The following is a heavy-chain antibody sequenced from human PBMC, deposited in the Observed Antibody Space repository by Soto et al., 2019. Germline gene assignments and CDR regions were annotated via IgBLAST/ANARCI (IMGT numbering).Heavy chain of an antibody. CDR2: IIPLFGTT. CDR3: AAELGFGKLSVV. V-gene: IGHV1-69*01. D-gene: IGHD3-10*01. Sequence: QVQVVQSGVEVGRPGSSVKASCKASGDTFKNCVISWVRQAPGQGLEWMGGIIPLFGTTDFAQRFQGRLTITTDESTTTAYMELSRLRSEDTATYYCAAELGFGKLSVVWGQGTTVIVSS. CDR1: GDTFKNCV. J-gene: IGHJ6*02.